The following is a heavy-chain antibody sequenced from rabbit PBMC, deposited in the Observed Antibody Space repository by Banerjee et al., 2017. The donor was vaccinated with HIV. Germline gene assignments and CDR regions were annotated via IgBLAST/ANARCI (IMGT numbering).Heavy chain of an antibody. CDR1: GSDISSNA. CDR3: ARDPPGSVDVDL. D-gene: IGHD3-1*01. J-gene: IGHJ4*01. V-gene: IGHV1S45*01. CDR2: ISGTGRA. Sequence: QEQLEESGGDLVKPEGSLTLTCTASGSDISSNAMCWVRQAPGKGLEYIGYISGTGRADYATWAKGRFTISRTSSTTVTLQMTSLTAADTATYFCARDPPGSVDVDLWGQGTLVTVS.